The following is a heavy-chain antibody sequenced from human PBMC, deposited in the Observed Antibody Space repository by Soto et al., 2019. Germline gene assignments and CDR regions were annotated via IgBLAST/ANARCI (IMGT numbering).Heavy chain of an antibody. CDR2: ISAYNGNT. D-gene: IGHD2-2*01. V-gene: IGHV1-18*01. CDR3: ARDIVVVPAPGYYMDV. Sequence: QVQLVQSGAEVKKPGASVQVSCKASGYTFTSYGISWVRQAPGQGLEWMGWISAYNGNTNYAQKLQGRVTMTTDTSTSTAYMELRTLRSDDTAVYYCARDIVVVPAPGYYMDVWGKGTTVTVSS. CDR1: GYTFTSYG. J-gene: IGHJ6*03.